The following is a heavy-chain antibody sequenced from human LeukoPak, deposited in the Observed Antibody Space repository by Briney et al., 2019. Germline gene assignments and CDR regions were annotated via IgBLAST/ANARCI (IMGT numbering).Heavy chain of an antibody. CDR2: ISGSGGST. J-gene: IGHJ5*02. CDR1: GFTFSSYG. CDR3: ARVGSSSLRDWFDP. D-gene: IGHD2-2*01. Sequence: PGGTLRLSCAASGFTFSSYGMSWVRQAPGKGLEWVSAISGSGGSTYYADSVKGRFTISRDNSKNTLYLQMNSLRAEDTAVYYCARVGSSSLRDWFDPWGQGTLVTVSS. V-gene: IGHV3-23*01.